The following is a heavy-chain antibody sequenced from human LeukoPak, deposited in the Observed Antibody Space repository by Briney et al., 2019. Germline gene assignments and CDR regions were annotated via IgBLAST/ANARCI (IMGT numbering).Heavy chain of an antibody. CDR2: ISSSSSNI. J-gene: IGHJ6*02. D-gene: IGHD6-19*01. CDR1: GFTFSSYS. CDR3: AGDSSGWYAGVYYYYGLDV. Sequence: GGSLRLSCAASGFTFSSYSMNWVRQAPGKGLEWVSSISSSSSNIYYADSVKGRFAISRDNAKNSMFLQMNSLRVEDTALYYCAGDSSGWYAGVYYYYGLDVWGQGTTVTVSS. V-gene: IGHV3-21*01.